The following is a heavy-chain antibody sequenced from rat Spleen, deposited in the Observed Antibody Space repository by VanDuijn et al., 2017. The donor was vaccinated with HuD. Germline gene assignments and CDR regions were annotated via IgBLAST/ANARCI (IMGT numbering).Heavy chain of an antibody. CDR2: IWSGGST. D-gene: IGHD1-10*01. J-gene: IGHJ2*01. Sequence: QVQLKESGPGLVQTSQTLSLTCTVSGFSLTNYNVHWVRQPPGKGLEWMGAIWSGGSTDKNSTLKSRLNISRDTSKSQVFLKLNILQTEDTAIYYCTRPSYNNAFDYWGQGVMVTVSS. CDR3: TRPSYNNAFDY. CDR1: GFSLTNYN. V-gene: IGHV2-1*01.